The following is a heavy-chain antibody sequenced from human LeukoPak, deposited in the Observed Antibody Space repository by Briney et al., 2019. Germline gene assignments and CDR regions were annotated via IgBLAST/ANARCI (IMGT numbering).Heavy chain of an antibody. D-gene: IGHD6-13*01. CDR3: ARERGYSSSWYEDY. CDR1: GYTFTSYG. CDR2: ISAYNGNT. J-gene: IGHJ4*02. V-gene: IGHV1-18*01. Sequence: ASVKVSCKASGYTFTSYGISWGRQAPGQGLEWMGWISAYNGNTNYAQKLQGRVTMTTDTSTSTAYMELRSLRSDDTAVYYCARERGYSSSWYEDYWGQGTLVTVSS.